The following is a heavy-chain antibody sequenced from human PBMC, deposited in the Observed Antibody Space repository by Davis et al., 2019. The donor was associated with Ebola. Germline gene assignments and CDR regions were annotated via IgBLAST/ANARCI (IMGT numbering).Heavy chain of an antibody. CDR3: ARGYCSGTACYAGPFDY. CDR2: IYYSGNT. Sequence: MPSETLSLTCTVSGGSISPYYWSWIRQSPGKGLEWIGYIYYSGNTHYNPSLQRRVTISVDRSKNQFSLQLTSASTADTAVYFCARGYCSGTACYAGPFDYWGQGTVVTVSS. J-gene: IGHJ4*02. V-gene: IGHV4-59*01. D-gene: IGHD2-2*01. CDR1: GGSISPYY.